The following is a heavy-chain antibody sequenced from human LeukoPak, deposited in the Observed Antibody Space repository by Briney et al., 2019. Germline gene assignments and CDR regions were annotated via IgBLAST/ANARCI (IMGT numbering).Heavy chain of an antibody. CDR3: ARLLDLYCSSTSCYRDYYYGMDV. D-gene: IGHD2-2*01. V-gene: IGHV4-59*11. Sequence: SETLSLTCTVSGGSISSHYWSWIRQPPGKGLEWIGYIYYSGSTNYNPSLKSRVTISVDTSKNQFSLKLSSVTAADTAVYYCARLLDLYCSSTSCYRDYYYGMDVWGKGTTVTVSS. CDR1: GGSISSHY. CDR2: IYYSGST. J-gene: IGHJ6*04.